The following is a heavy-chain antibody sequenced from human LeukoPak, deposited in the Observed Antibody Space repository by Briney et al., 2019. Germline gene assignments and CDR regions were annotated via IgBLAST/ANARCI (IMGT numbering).Heavy chain of an antibody. J-gene: IGHJ3*02. Sequence: GGSLRLSCAASGFTFSSYEMNWVRQAPGKGLEWVSYISSSGSTIYYADSVKGRFTISRDNAKNSLYLQMNSLRAEDTAGYYCARECSSTSCQDAFDIWGQGTMVTVSS. D-gene: IGHD2-2*01. CDR3: ARECSSTSCQDAFDI. CDR1: GFTFSSYE. V-gene: IGHV3-48*03. CDR2: ISSSGSTI.